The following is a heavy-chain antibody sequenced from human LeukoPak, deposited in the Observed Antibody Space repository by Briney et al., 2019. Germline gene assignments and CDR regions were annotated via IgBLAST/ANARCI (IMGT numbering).Heavy chain of an antibody. Sequence: GGSLRLSCAASGFTFSSYAMSWVRQAPGKGLEWVSVISGSGSSTYYADSVKGRFTISRDNSKNTLYLQMNSLRAEDTAVYYCANGHQSAAASRLRYYGMDVWGQGTTVTVSS. CDR3: ANGHQSAAASRLRYYGMDV. V-gene: IGHV3-23*01. CDR1: GFTFSSYA. D-gene: IGHD6-13*01. CDR2: ISGSGSST. J-gene: IGHJ6*02.